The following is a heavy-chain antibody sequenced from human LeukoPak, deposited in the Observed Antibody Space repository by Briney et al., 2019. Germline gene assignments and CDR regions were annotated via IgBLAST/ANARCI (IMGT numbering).Heavy chain of an antibody. D-gene: IGHD3-10*01. CDR2: INHSGST. CDR3: ARARYYYGSGRYDAFDI. J-gene: IGHJ3*02. Sequence: KASETLSLTCAVYGGSFSGYYWSWIRQPPGKGLEWIGEINHSGSTNYNPSLKSRVTISVDTSKNQFSLKLSSVTAADTAVYYCARARYYYGSGRYDAFDIWGQGTMVTVSS. CDR1: GGSFSGYY. V-gene: IGHV4-34*01.